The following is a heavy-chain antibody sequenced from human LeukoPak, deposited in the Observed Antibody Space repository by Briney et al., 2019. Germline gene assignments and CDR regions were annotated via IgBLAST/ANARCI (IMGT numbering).Heavy chain of an antibody. CDR1: GFTFSDYY. CDR2: ISSSSSYT. V-gene: IGHV3-11*05. D-gene: IGHD2-2*01. Sequence: GGSLRLSCAASGFTFSDYYMSWIRQAPGKGLEWVSYISSSSSYTNYADSVKGRFTISRDNAKNSLYLQMNSLRADDTAVYYCARERLKDNVVAVSSRAYYFSYGMDVWGKGTTVTVSS. J-gene: IGHJ6*04. CDR3: ARERLKDNVVAVSSRAYYFSYGMDV.